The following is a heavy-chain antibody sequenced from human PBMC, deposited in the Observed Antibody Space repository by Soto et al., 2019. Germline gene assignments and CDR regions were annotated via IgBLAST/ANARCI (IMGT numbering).Heavy chain of an antibody. D-gene: IGHD6-19*01. V-gene: IGHV3-30*04. Sequence: LRLSCAASGFTFSSFAMHWVRQAPGEGLEWVALISDDGSNKYYADSVKGRFTISRDNSKNTLYLQMNSLRGEDTAVYSCARVEQWLYIAKYWGQGTLVTVSS. CDR3: ARVEQWLYIAKY. CDR2: ISDDGSNK. CDR1: GFTFSSFA. J-gene: IGHJ4*02.